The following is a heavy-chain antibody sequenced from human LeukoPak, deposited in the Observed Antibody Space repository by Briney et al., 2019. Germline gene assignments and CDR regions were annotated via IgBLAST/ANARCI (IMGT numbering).Heavy chain of an antibody. CDR3: ARDGHGVPLDY. Sequence: GGSLRLSCAASGLSFSSYAMHWVSQAPGKGLEWVAVISYDGTEKYYGDSVKGRFTISRDNSKNTLYLQMNSLRAEDTALYYCARDGHGVPLDYWGQGTLVTVSP. J-gene: IGHJ4*02. D-gene: IGHD4-17*01. CDR2: ISYDGTEK. CDR1: GLSFSSYA. V-gene: IGHV3-30-3*01.